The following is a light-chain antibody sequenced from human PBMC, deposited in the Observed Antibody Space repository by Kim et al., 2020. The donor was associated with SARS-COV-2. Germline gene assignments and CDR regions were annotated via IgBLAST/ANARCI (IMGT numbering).Light chain of an antibody. Sequence: SASVGDRVTITCRASQSISTFLKWYQQKPGKAPNLLIYDASTLQSGVPSRFSGSGYGTDFTLTISSLRPDDFATYYCQQSYSTPRTFGQGTKLEI. CDR2: DAS. V-gene: IGKV1-39*01. J-gene: IGKJ2*01. CDR3: QQSYSTPRT. CDR1: QSISTF.